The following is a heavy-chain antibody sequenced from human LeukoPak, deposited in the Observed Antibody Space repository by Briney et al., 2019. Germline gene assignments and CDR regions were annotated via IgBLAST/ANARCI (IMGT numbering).Heavy chain of an antibody. CDR3: ARPPSCGGDCC. V-gene: IGHV3-53*01. CDR2: ISSGGGT. D-gene: IGHD2-21*02. CDR1: GFTVSSNY. J-gene: IGHJ4*02. Sequence: GGSLRLSCAASGFTVSSNYMSWVRQAPGKGLEWVSLISSGGGTYYADSVKGRFTISRDNAKNSLYLQMSSLRDEDTAVYFCARPPSCGGDCCWGQGTLVTVSS.